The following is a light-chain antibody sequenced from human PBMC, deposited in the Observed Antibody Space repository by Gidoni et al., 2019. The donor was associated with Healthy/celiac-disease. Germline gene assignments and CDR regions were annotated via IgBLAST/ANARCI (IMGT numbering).Light chain of an antibody. CDR3: QQSYSTPRX. V-gene: IGKV1-39*01. CDR1: QSISSY. Sequence: IQLTQSPSSLSASVGDRVTITCRASQSISSYLNWYQQKPGKAPKLLIYAASSLQSGVPSRLSGSGSGTDFTLTISSLQPEDFATYYCQQSYSTPRXXXGGTKVEIK. CDR2: AAS. J-gene: IGKJ4*01.